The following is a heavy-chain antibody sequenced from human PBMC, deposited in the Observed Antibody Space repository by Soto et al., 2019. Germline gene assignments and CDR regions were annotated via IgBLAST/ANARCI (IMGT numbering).Heavy chain of an antibody. J-gene: IGHJ3*02. CDR1: GGSVSRSRFY. CDR2: ISYTGST. V-gene: IGHV4-39*07. Sequence: SETLSLTCTVSGGSVSRSRFYWGWIRQPPGKGLEWIGSISYTGSTYYNPSLRSRVNISVDTSKNQFSLKLSSVTAADTAVYYCARRYGKNAFDIWGQGTMVTVSS. CDR3: ARRYGKNAFDI. D-gene: IGHD5-18*01.